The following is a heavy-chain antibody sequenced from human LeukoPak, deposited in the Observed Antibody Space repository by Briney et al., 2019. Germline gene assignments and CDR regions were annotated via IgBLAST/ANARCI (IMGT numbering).Heavy chain of an antibody. D-gene: IGHD3-22*01. J-gene: IGHJ4*02. CDR1: GGSISSNNW. Sequence: PSETLSLTCAVSGGSISSNNWWRGVRQPPGEGLEWIGEIFHSGSTNYIPSLKGRVTISVDKSKNQFSLRLSSVTAADTAVYYCARVLSGSNFDYWGQGTLVTVSS. CDR3: ARVLSGSNFDY. CDR2: IFHSGST. V-gene: IGHV4-4*02.